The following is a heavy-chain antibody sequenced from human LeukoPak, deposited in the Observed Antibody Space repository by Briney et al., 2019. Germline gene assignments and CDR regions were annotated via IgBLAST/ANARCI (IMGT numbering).Heavy chain of an antibody. J-gene: IGHJ4*02. CDR1: GYSFTSYW. CDR3: ARGSGSYHTAYMN. D-gene: IGHD1-26*01. V-gene: IGHV5-51*01. Sequence: GESLKISCKGSGYSFTSYWIGWVRQMPGKGLEWMGIIYPGDSDTRYSPSFQGQVTISADKSISTAYLQWCSLEASDTAMYYCARGSGSYHTAYMNWGQGTLVTVSS. CDR2: IYPGDSDT.